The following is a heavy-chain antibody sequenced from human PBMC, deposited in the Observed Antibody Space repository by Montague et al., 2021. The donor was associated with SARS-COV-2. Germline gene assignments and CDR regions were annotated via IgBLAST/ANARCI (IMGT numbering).Heavy chain of an antibody. Sequence: SLRLSCAAPGFSFSSYEMNWVRQAPGKGLEWVSYISSSGSTIYYADSVRGRFTISRDNAKNSLYLQMNSLRAEDTAVYYCARVFATVGAMDRNDYWGQGTLVTVSS. CDR1: GFSFSSYE. CDR3: ARVFATVGAMDRNDY. J-gene: IGHJ4*02. V-gene: IGHV3-48*03. D-gene: IGHD1-26*01. CDR2: ISSSGSTI.